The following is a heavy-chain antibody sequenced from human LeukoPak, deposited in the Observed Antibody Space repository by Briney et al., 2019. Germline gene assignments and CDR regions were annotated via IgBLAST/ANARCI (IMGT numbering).Heavy chain of an antibody. D-gene: IGHD6-13*01. CDR1: GFTFDDYG. CDR2: INRNGGTI. J-gene: IGHJ4*02. CDR3: ARERSTSNWYGTPDFDE. V-gene: IGHV3-20*01. Sequence: GGSLRLSCAASGFTFDDYGMSWVRQVPGKGLEWVSGINRNGGTINYADSVKGRFTISRDYAKNSLYLQMNSLRAEDTALYHCARERSTSNWYGTPDFDEWGQGILVTVS.